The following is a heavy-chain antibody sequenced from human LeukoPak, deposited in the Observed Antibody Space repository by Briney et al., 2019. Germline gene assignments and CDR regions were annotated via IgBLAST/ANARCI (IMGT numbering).Heavy chain of an antibody. V-gene: IGHV3-23*01. CDR1: GFTFKLYT. CDR3: VGTFTVFGVVSTIE. CDR2: ISFSGDNRGDDT. J-gene: IGHJ4*02. D-gene: IGHD3-3*01. Sequence: SGGSLRLSRAAFGFTFKLYTMNWVRQAPGKGLEWVSSISFSGDNRGDDTYYADSVRGRFSISRDNSQNTVFLQMSSLRVDDTAAYYCVGTFTVFGVVSTIEWGQGTLVTVSS.